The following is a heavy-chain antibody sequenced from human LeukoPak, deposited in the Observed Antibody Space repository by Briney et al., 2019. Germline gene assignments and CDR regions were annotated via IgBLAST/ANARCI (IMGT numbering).Heavy chain of an antibody. CDR3: AKDDKNYQLLYFGYMDV. J-gene: IGHJ6*02. V-gene: IGHV3-30*18. D-gene: IGHD2-2*02. CDR2: ISYDGSNK. CDR1: GFTFSSCA. Sequence: PGGSLRLSCATSGFTFSSCAMHWVRQAPGKGLEWVAVISYDGSNKYYADSVKGRFTISRDNSKNTLYLQMNSLRAEDTAVYYCAKDDKNYQLLYFGYMDVWGQGTTVTVSS.